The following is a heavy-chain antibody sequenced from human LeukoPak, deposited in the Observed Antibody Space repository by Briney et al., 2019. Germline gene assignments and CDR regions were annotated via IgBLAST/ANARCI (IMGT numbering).Heavy chain of an antibody. Sequence: RTSETLSLTCAVYGGSFSGHNWNWIRQPPGKGLEWMGEINHSGSTNYNPSLKSRVTISVDTSKNQFSLRLSSVTAADTAVYYCAREWGHGDFDYWGQGTLVIVSS. V-gene: IGHV4-34*01. CDR2: INHSGST. CDR3: AREWGHGDFDY. CDR1: GGSFSGHN. J-gene: IGHJ4*02. D-gene: IGHD1-26*01.